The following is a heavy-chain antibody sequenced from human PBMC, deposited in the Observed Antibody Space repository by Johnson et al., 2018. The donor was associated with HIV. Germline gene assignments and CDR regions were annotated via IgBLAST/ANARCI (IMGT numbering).Heavy chain of an antibody. CDR1: GFTFSSYA. J-gene: IGHJ3*02. D-gene: IGHD3-3*01. V-gene: IGHV3-30*04. Sequence: QEQLVESGGGVVQPGGSLRLSCAASGFTFSSYAMHWVRQAPGKGLEWVAVISYDGSNKYYADSVKGRFTISRDNSKNTLYLQMNSLRAEDTAVYYCARDVGSYDVWHAFDIWGQVTMVTVSS. CDR3: ARDVGSYDVWHAFDI. CDR2: ISYDGSNK.